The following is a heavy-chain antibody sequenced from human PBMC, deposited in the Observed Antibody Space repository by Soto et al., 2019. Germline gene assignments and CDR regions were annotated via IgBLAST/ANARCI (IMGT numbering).Heavy chain of an antibody. J-gene: IGHJ4*02. Sequence: EVLLLESGGGLVQPGGSLRLSCAASAFTFRNYAMSWVRQAPGKGLEWVSDIGGSDGSTYYADSVKGRFTISRDNSKNTLYLQMNSLRAEDTAVYYCAKDWGDTSGYFDHWGQGTLVTVSS. D-gene: IGHD3-22*01. V-gene: IGHV3-23*01. CDR2: IGGSDGST. CDR3: AKDWGDTSGYFDH. CDR1: AFTFRNYA.